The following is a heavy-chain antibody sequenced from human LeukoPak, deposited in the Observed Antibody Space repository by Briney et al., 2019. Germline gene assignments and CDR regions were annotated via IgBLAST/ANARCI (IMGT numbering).Heavy chain of an antibody. CDR2: IFYDGSKE. CDR3: ARDQALYFSYGDY. V-gene: IGHV3-33*01. J-gene: IGHJ4*02. Sequence: PGGSLRLSCAASGFTFSNYGMHWARQAPGKGLEWLAAIFYDGSKEHYADTVKGRFTISRDNSKNTLYLQVNSLTADDTAVYYCARDQALYFSYGDYWGQGTLVTVSS. D-gene: IGHD2/OR15-2a*01. CDR1: GFTFSNYG.